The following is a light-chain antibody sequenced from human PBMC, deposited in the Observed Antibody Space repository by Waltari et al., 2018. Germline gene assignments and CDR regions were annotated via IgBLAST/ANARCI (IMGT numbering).Light chain of an antibody. CDR3: CSYASGSTYV. V-gene: IGLV2-23*02. Sequence: QSALTQPASVSGSPGQPITISCTGTSSDVGSYNLVSWYQPHPGKGPNLIVRDVTTRPSGVSHRFAGSKAGDTAALSISGLQAEDEADYYCCSYASGSTYVFGSGTKVTVL. CDR2: DVT. J-gene: IGLJ1*01. CDR1: SSDVGSYNL.